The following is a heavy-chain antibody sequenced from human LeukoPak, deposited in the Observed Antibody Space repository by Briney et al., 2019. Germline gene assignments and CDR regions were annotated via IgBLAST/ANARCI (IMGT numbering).Heavy chain of an antibody. J-gene: IGHJ4*02. V-gene: IGHV4-34*01. D-gene: IGHD3-10*01. Sequence: PSETLSLTCAVYGGSFSGYYWSWIRQPPGKGLEWIGEINHSGSTNYNPSLKSRVTISVDTSKNQFSLKLSSVTAADTAVYYCARDLGYYRYWGQGTLVTVSS. CDR2: INHSGST. CDR1: GGSFSGYY. CDR3: ARDLGYYRY.